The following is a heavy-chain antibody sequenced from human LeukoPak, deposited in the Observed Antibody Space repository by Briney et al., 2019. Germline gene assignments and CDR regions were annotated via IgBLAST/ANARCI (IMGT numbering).Heavy chain of an antibody. D-gene: IGHD6-13*01. J-gene: IGHJ6*02. CDR1: GFTFSSHA. CDR2: ISYDGSNK. V-gene: IGHV3-30-3*01. CDR3: ARQYSSSWSYYYYGMDV. Sequence: GGSLRLSCAASGFTFSSHAMHWVRQAPGKGLEWVAVISYDGSNKYYADSVEGRFTISRDNSKNTLYLQMNSLRAEDTAVYYCARQYSSSWSYYYYGMDVWGQGTTVTVSS.